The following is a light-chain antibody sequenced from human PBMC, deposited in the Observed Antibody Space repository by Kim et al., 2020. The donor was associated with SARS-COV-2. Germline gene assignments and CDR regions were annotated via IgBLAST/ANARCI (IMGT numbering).Light chain of an antibody. CDR1: QGISNY. CDR3: QKYDSAPWT. J-gene: IGKJ1*01. Sequence: DIQMTQSPPSLSASVGDRVTITCRASQGISNYLAWYQQKPGKVPKLLIYAASTLQTGVPSRFSGSGSGTDFTLTISSLQPDDVATYYCQKYDSAPWTFGHGTKVEIK. V-gene: IGKV1-27*01. CDR2: AAS.